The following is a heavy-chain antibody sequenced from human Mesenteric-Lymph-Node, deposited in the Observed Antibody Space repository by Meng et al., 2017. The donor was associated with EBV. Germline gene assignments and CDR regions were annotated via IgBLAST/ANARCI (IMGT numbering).Heavy chain of an antibody. D-gene: IGHD4-17*01. CDR3: ARTIAGEYGDYVVPLDY. J-gene: IGHJ4*02. CDR1: GGSFSGDY. Sequence: QVQLQQWGAGLVKPSEPLSLTGAVYGGSFSGDYWTWIRQPPGKGLEWIGEINAGESTNYNPSLKSRVTMSIDTSKNQFSLKLSSVTAADTAVYYCARTIAGEYGDYVVPLDYWGQGTLVTVSS. CDR2: INAGEST. V-gene: IGHV4-34*01.